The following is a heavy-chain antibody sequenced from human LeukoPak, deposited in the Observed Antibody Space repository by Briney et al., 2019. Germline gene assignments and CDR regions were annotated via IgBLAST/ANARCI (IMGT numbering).Heavy chain of an antibody. V-gene: IGHV4-34*01. D-gene: IGHD6-13*01. CDR3: ARASSSWYYYFGFDP. Sequence: SETLSLTCAVYGGSFSGYYWSWIRQPPGKGLEWIGEINHSGSTNYNPSLKSRVTISVDTSKNQFSLKLSSVTAADTAVYSCARASSSWYYYFGFDPWGQGTLVTVSS. CDR2: INHSGST. J-gene: IGHJ5*02. CDR1: GGSFSGYY.